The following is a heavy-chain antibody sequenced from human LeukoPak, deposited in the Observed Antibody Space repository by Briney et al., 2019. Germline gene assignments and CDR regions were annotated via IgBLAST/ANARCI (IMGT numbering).Heavy chain of an antibody. CDR3: AKDITPSSKSGYFDY. J-gene: IGHJ4*02. CDR2: ISWDGGST. CDR1: GFTFGDYT. V-gene: IGHV3-43*01. D-gene: IGHD4-11*01. Sequence: GGSLRLSCAASGFTFGDYTMHWLCQAPGKGLEWVSLISWDGGSTYYADSVKGRFTISRDNSKNSLYLQMNNLRTEDTALYYCAKDITPSSKSGYFDYWGKGTLVTVSS.